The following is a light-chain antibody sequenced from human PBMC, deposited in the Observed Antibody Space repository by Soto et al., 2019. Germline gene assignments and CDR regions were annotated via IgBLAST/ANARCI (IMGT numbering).Light chain of an antibody. Sequence: QSVLTQPASASGSPGQSITISCTGTSSDVGGYNYVSWYQQHPGKAHKLMIYDVSNRPSGVSNRFSGSKSGNTASLTISGLQAEDEADYYCSSYTSSSTRVFGTGTKVTVL. CDR2: DVS. CDR1: SSDVGGYNY. J-gene: IGLJ1*01. V-gene: IGLV2-14*01. CDR3: SSYTSSSTRV.